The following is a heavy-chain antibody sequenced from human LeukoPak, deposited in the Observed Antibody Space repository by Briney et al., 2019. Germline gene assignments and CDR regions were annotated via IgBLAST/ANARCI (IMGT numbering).Heavy chain of an antibody. CDR2: ISSSGSTI. CDR1: GFTFSYYG. Sequence: GGSLRLSCAASGFTFSYYGMNWVRQAPGKGLEWVSYISSSGSTIYYADSVKGRFTISRDNAKNSLYLQMNSLRAEDTALYYCAKGQPTRYSSSWYFDYWGQGTLVTVSS. CDR3: AKGQPTRYSSSWYFDY. J-gene: IGHJ4*02. V-gene: IGHV3-48*04. D-gene: IGHD6-13*01.